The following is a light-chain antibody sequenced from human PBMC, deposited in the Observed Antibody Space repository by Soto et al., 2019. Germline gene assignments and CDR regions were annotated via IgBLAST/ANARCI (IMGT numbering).Light chain of an antibody. CDR3: QRYGSSGT. Sequence: EIVLTHSPGTLSFSPLERATLSCRASQGVSSSYLAWYQQIPGQAPRLLIYGASTRAAGIPDRFSGSGSGTDFTLTISRLEPEDFAVYYCQRYGSSGTFGQGTKVDIK. CDR1: QGVSSSY. J-gene: IGKJ1*01. CDR2: GAS. V-gene: IGKV3-20*01.